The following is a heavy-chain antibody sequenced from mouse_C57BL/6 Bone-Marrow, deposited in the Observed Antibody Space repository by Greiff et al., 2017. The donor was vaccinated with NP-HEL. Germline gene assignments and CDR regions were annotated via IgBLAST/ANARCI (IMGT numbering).Heavy chain of an antibody. Sequence: EVMLVESEGGLVQPGSSMKLSCTASGFTFSDYYMAWVRQVPEKGLEWVANINYDGSSTYYLDSLKSRFTISRDNAKNILYLQMSSLKSEDTATYYCARGGSSSFDYWGQGTTLTVSS. D-gene: IGHD1-1*01. CDR1: GFTFSDYY. V-gene: IGHV5-16*01. CDR3: ARGGSSSFDY. J-gene: IGHJ2*01. CDR2: INYDGSST.